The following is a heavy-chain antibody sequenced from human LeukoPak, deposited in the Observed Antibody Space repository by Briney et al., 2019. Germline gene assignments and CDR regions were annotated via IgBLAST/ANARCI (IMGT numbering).Heavy chain of an antibody. J-gene: IGHJ4*02. V-gene: IGHV1-8*01. CDR2: MNPNSGNT. CDR3: ARAKRTRVYGQQLVVPY. D-gene: IGHD6-13*01. CDR1: GYTFTSYD. Sequence: ASVKVSCKASGYTFTSYDINWVRQATGQGLEWMGWMNPNSGNTGYAQKFQGRVTMTRNTSIGTAYMELSSLRSEDTAVYYCARAKRTRVYGQQLVVPYWGQGTLVTVSS.